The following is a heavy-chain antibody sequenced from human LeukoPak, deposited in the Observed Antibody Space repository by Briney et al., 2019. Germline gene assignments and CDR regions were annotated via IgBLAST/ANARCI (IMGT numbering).Heavy chain of an antibody. V-gene: IGHV1-18*01. CDR2: ISAYNGNT. CDR1: GYTFTSYD. CDR3: ARDEVHGDRDFDY. J-gene: IGHJ4*02. D-gene: IGHD4-17*01. Sequence: ASVKVSCKASGYTFTSYDINWVRQAPGQGLEWMGWISAYNGNTNYAQKFQGRVTMTTDTSTNTAYMELRSLRSDDTAVYYCARDEVHGDRDFDYWGQGTLVTVSS.